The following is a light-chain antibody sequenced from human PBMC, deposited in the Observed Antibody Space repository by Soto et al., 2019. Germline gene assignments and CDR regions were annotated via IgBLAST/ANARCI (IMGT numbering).Light chain of an antibody. Sequence: DIQVIQSPSSLSASVGDRVTITCRAKMRISNYLNWYQQKPGKAPKLLISGASTLQSGVPSRFSGSGSGADFTLTISSLQPDDSATYYCQLSHSTPLTFGGGTKLEI. CDR1: MRISNY. J-gene: IGKJ4*01. V-gene: IGKV1-39*01. CDR2: GAS. CDR3: QLSHSTPLT.